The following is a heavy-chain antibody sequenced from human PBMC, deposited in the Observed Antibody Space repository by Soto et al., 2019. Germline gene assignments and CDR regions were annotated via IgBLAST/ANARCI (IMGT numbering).Heavy chain of an antibody. Sequence: GGALRLSCAASGFTFSDSYMSWIRQAPGKGLEWISYITFSGNTVYYADSLKGRFTISRDNAKNSLYLQMNRLRAEDTAVYYCARVSWREKYGMDVWGQGTTVTVS. CDR3: ARVSWREKYGMDV. CDR1: GFTFSDSY. CDR2: ITFSGNTV. V-gene: IGHV3-11*01. J-gene: IGHJ6*02.